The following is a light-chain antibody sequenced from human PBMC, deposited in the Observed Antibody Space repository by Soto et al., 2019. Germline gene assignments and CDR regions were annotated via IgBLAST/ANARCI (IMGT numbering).Light chain of an antibody. CDR3: QHYNSYSFYA. Sequence: DIQMTQSPSTLSESVGDRVTITCRASQSISSWMPWYQQKPGKAPKLLIYDTSRLESGVPSTFSGSGSGTDFTLTISSLQPDDFATYYCQHYNSYSFYAFGQGTKLEIK. J-gene: IGKJ2*01. CDR1: QSISSW. CDR2: DTS. V-gene: IGKV1-5*01.